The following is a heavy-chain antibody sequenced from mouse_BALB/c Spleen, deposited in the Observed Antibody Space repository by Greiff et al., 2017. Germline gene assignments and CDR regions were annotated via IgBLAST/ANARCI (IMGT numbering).Heavy chain of an antibody. CDR1: GYTFTSYW. V-gene: IGHV1-69*02. CDR3: TRGEVDDY. J-gene: IGHJ2*01. Sequence: QVHVKQPGAELVRPGASVKLSCKASGYTFTSYWINWVKQRPGQGLEWIGNIYPSDSYTNYKQKFKDKATLTVDKSSSTAYMQLSSPTSEDSAVYYCTRGEVDDYWGQGTTLTVSS. D-gene: IGHD1-1*01. CDR2: IYPSDSYT.